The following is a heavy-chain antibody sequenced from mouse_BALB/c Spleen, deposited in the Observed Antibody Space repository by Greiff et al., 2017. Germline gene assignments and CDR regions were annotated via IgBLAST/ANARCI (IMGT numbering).Heavy chain of an antibody. CDR3: ARADYDYDFFAY. CDR2: ISSGGST. CDR1: GFTFSSYA. Sequence: EVNVVESGGGLVKPGGSLKLSCAASGFTFSSYAMSWVRQTPEKRLEWVASISSGGSTYYPDSVKGRFTISRDNARNILYLQMSSLRSEDTAMYYCARADYDYDFFAYWGQGTLVTVSA. V-gene: IGHV5-6-5*01. J-gene: IGHJ3*01. D-gene: IGHD2-4*01.